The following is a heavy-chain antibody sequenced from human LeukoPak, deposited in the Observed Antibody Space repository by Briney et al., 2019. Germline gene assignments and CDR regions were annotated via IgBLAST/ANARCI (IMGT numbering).Heavy chain of an antibody. CDR2: VSGNGGRT. CDR1: GFIFSTYS. J-gene: IGHJ6*03. CDR3: AKEIRPGSYYMDV. D-gene: IGHD3-10*01. Sequence: TGGSLRLSCAVSGFIFSTYSMSWVRQAPGKGLEWVSSVSGNGGRTYYADSVKGRFTISRDNSKNTLYLQMDSLRAEDTAIFYCAKEIRPGSYYMDVWGRGTTVTVSS. V-gene: IGHV3-23*01.